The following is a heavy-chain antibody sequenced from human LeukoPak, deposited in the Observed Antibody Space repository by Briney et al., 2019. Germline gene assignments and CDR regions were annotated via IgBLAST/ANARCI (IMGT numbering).Heavy chain of an antibody. D-gene: IGHD2-21*01. V-gene: IGHV3-7*01. CDR3: ARDFNPSCGDNCYLDAFDI. CDR1: GLMFSKYW. CDR2: IKRDGSAI. J-gene: IGHJ3*02. Sequence: PGGSLRLSCAASGLMFSKYWMTWVRQAPGKGLEWVANIKRDGSAIHYVDSVKGRFTISRDNARNSLYLQMDSLRAEDTAVYYCARDFNPSCGDNCYLDAFDIWGQGTMVTVSS.